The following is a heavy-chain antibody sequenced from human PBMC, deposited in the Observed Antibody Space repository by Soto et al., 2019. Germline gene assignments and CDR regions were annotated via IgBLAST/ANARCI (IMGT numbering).Heavy chain of an antibody. CDR3: ARDRLTPKSNYGDYSDYYYGMDV. CDR2: IIPIFGTA. Sequence: SVKVSCKASGGTFSSYAISWVRQAPGQGLEWMGGIIPIFGTANYAQKFQGRVTITADESTSTAYMELSSLRSEDTAVYYCARDRLTPKSNYGDYSDYYYGMDVWGQGTTVTVSS. V-gene: IGHV1-69*13. J-gene: IGHJ6*02. D-gene: IGHD4-17*01. CDR1: GGTFSSYA.